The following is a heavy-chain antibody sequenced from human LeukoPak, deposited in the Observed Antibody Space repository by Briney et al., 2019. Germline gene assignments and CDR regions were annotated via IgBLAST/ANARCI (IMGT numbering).Heavy chain of an antibody. CDR2: INHSGST. J-gene: IGHJ3*02. V-gene: IGHV4-34*01. CDR1: GGSFSGYY. D-gene: IGHD3-22*01. CDR3: ARTVITRIVVATPGAFDI. Sequence: SETLSLTCAVCGGSFSGYYWNWIRQPPGKGLEWIGEINHSGSTNYNPSLKSRVTISVDTSKNQFSLKLSSVTAADTAVYYCARTVITRIVVATPGAFDIWGQGTMVTVSS.